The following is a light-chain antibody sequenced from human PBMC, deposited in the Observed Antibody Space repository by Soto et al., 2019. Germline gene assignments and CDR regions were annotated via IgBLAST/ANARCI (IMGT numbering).Light chain of an antibody. Sequence: QSALAQPASVSGSPGQSITISCTGTSSDVGTYNLVSWYQHRPGKAPKLIIYEDHKRPSDISDRFSGSKSDNTASLTISGLQGEDEADYFCCSYAGRITFPYVFGTGTKVTVL. CDR2: EDH. J-gene: IGLJ1*01. V-gene: IGLV2-23*02. CDR3: CSYAGRITFPYV. CDR1: SSDVGTYNL.